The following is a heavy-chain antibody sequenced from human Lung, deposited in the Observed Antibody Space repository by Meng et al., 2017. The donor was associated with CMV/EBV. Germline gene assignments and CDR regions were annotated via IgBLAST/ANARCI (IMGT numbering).Heavy chain of an antibody. CDR2: IFPNNGGT. Sequence: ASVKVSCKASGYLFPGYYIHWVRQAPGQNLEWVGWIFPNNGGTKYAQNFQGRVTMTRDTSISTAYLELSRLRSDDTAVYYYARALKLGTVAFDLWGQGTMVXVSS. D-gene: IGHD7-27*01. V-gene: IGHV1-2*02. J-gene: IGHJ3*01. CDR3: ARALKLGTVAFDL. CDR1: GYLFPGYY.